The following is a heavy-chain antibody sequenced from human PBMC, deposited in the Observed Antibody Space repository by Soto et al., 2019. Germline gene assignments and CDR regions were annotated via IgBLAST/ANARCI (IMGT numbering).Heavy chain of an antibody. CDR2: IIPIFGTA. V-gene: IGHV1-69*13. CDR3: ARDHCSGGSCYSPPSYYGMDV. CDR1: GGTFSSYA. Sequence: VASVKVSCKASGGTFSSYAISWVRQAPGQGLEWMGGIIPIFGTANYAQKFQGRVTITADESTSTAYMELSSLRSEDTAVYYCARDHCSGGSCYSPPSYYGMDVWGQGTTVTVSS. D-gene: IGHD2-15*01. J-gene: IGHJ6*02.